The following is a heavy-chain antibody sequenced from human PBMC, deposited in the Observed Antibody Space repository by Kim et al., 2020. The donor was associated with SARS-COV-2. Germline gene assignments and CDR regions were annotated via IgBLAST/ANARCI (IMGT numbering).Heavy chain of an antibody. V-gene: IGHV2-5*02. Sequence: SGPTLVKPTQTLTLTCTFSGFSVSTDGVGVGWIRQPPGEALEWLAFIYWDDDKRFSPSLKTRLAITQDTSKNQVVLTMTSMDPVDTATYYCAHATRSQQWQFDFWGPGSLVTVSS. CDR2: IYWDDDK. J-gene: IGHJ4*01. CDR3: AHATRSQQWQFDF. D-gene: IGHD6-19*01. CDR1: GFSVSTDGVG.